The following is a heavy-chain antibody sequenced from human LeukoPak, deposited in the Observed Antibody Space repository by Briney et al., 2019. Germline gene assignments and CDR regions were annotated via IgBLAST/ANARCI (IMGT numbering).Heavy chain of an antibody. Sequence: GSLRLSCAASGFTFSSYSMNWVRQAPGKGLEWVSYISSSSSTIYYADSVKGRFTISRDNAKNSLYLQMNSLRAEDTAVCYCARSPGDIVVVPAASDYWGQGTLVTVSS. CDR1: GFTFSSYS. CDR2: ISSSSSTI. J-gene: IGHJ4*02. V-gene: IGHV3-48*01. D-gene: IGHD2-2*01. CDR3: ARSPGDIVVVPAASDY.